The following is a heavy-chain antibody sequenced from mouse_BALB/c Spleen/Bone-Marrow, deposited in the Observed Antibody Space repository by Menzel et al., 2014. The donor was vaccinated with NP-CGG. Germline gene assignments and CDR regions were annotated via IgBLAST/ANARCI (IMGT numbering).Heavy chain of an antibody. Sequence: EVQLAQSGGGLVQPGGSRKFSCAASGFTFSSFGMHWVRQAPEKGLEWVAYISSGSSTIYYADTVKGRFTISRDNPKNTLFLQMTSLRSEDTAMYYCARGGNFAWFAYWGQGTLVTVSA. CDR1: GFTFSSFG. CDR2: ISSGSSTI. V-gene: IGHV5-17*02. J-gene: IGHJ3*01. D-gene: IGHD2-1*01. CDR3: ARGGNFAWFAY.